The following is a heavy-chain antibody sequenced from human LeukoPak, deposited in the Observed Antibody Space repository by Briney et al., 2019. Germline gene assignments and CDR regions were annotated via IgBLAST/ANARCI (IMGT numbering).Heavy chain of an antibody. CDR3: ARDRYYYDSSGYYPT. J-gene: IGHJ5*02. Sequence: SETLSLTCAVYGGSFSGYYWSWIRQPPGKGLEWIGEINHSGSTNYNPSLKSRVTISVDTSKNQFSLKLSSVTAADTAVYYCARDRYYYDSSGYYPTWGQGTLVTVSS. D-gene: IGHD3-22*01. V-gene: IGHV4-34*01. CDR2: INHSGST. CDR1: GGSFSGYY.